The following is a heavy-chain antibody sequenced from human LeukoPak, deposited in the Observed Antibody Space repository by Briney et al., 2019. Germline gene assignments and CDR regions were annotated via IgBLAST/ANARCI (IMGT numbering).Heavy chain of an antibody. Sequence: PGGSLRLSCAASGFTVSSNYMSWVRQAPVKELEWVSVIYSGGSTYYADSVKGRFTISRDNSKNTLYLQMNSLRAEDTAVYYCACSIVVVPAAIEGASGHYYGLDVWGQGTTVTVSS. CDR2: IYSGGST. CDR3: ACSIVVVPAAIEGASGHYYGLDV. D-gene: IGHD2-2*02. J-gene: IGHJ6*02. CDR1: GFTVSSNY. V-gene: IGHV3-66*01.